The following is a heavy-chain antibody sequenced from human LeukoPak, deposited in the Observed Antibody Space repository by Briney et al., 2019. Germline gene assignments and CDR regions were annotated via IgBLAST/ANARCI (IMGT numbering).Heavy chain of an antibody. CDR2: ITASGDRT. CDR3: ARRDIVVIVSASDY. D-gene: IGHD2-15*01. CDR1: GFIFSDYV. J-gene: IGHJ4*02. V-gene: IGHV3-23*01. Sequence: PGGSLRLSCTASGFIFSDYVMTWVRQAPGKGLEWVSGITASGDRTYYGDSVKGRFTVSRDNSKNTVYLQMNSLRVDDTAVYYCARRDIVVIVSASDYWGQGTLVTVSS.